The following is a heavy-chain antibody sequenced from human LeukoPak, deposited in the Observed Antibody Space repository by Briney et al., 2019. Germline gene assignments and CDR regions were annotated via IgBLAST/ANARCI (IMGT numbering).Heavy chain of an antibody. Sequence: PGGSLRLSCAASGFTSSSYSMNWVRQAPGKGLEWVSSISSSSSYIYYADSVKGRFTISRDNAKNSLYLQMNSLRAEDTAVYYCAREIVYDILTGFFGENYYYGMDVWGQGTTVTVSS. CDR2: ISSSSSYI. J-gene: IGHJ6*02. CDR1: GFTSSSYS. D-gene: IGHD3-9*01. CDR3: AREIVYDILTGFFGENYYYGMDV. V-gene: IGHV3-21*01.